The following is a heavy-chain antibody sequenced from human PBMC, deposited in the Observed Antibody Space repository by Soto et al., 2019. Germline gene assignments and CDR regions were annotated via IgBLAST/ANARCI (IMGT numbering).Heavy chain of an antibody. D-gene: IGHD1-20*01. CDR3: AHRFGGYTWNDGYLEY. J-gene: IGHJ4*02. CDR1: GFALTTRPMG. Sequence: QITLKASGPTLVTPTQTLTLTCSFSGFALTTRPMGVAWLRQPPGTALEWLAVIYWDDDKRYSPSLRSRVTITKDTSKNQVVLTGSNMDPVDTATYYCAHRFGGYTWNDGYLEYWGQGILVTVSS. V-gene: IGHV2-5*02. CDR2: IYWDDDK.